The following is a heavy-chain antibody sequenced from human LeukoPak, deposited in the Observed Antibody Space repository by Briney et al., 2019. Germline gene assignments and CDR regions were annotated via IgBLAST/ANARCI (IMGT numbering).Heavy chain of an antibody. CDR1: GGPITCHF. V-gene: IGHV4-59*11. D-gene: IGHD1-26*01. CDR3: ARDGPTSTAPFDY. CDR2: FYHAGNS. Sequence: SETLSLTCTVSGGPITCHFWSWIRQPPGEGLEWIGNFYHAGNSNLNPSLKSRVTMSIDTSKNQFSLKLRSMTAADTVVYYCARDGPTSTAPFDYWGQGTLVTVSS. J-gene: IGHJ4*02.